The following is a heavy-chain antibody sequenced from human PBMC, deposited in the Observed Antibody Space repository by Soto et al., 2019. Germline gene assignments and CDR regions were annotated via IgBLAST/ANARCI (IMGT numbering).Heavy chain of an antibody. CDR2: ISGSGGST. V-gene: IGHV3-23*01. J-gene: IGHJ5*02. Sequence: GGSLRLSCAASGFTFSSYVMSWVRQAPGKGLEWVSAISGSGGSTYYADSVKGRFTISRDNSKNTLYLQMNSLRDEDTAVYYCARKGTRGGFLNWFDPWGQGTLVTVSS. D-gene: IGHD2-15*01. CDR3: ARKGTRGGFLNWFDP. CDR1: GFTFSSYV.